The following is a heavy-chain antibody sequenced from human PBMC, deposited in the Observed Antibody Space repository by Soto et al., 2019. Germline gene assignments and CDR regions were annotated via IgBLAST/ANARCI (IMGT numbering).Heavy chain of an antibody. CDR3: ARDRGSTTAFDI. Sequence: SETLSLTCTVSGGSISSGGYYWSWIRQHPGKGLEWIGYIYYSGSTYYNPSLKSRVTISVDTSKNQFSLKLSSVTAADTAVYYCARDRGSTTAFDIWGQGTMVTVS. CDR2: IYYSGST. CDR1: GGSISSGGYY. D-gene: IGHD1-1*01. V-gene: IGHV4-31*03. J-gene: IGHJ3*02.